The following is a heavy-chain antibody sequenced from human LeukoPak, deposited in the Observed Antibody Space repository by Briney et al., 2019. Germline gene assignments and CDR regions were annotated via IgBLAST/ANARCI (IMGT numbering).Heavy chain of an antibody. CDR1: GYTFTSYY. CDR3: ASGGYRLWDWFDP. J-gene: IGHJ5*02. Sequence: ASVKVSCKASGYTFTSYYMHWVRQAPGHGLEWTGIINPSGGSTSYAQKFQGRVTMTRDTSTSTVYMELSSLRSEDTAVYYCASGGYRLWDWFDPWGQGTLVTVSS. V-gene: IGHV1-46*01. D-gene: IGHD5-18*01. CDR2: INPSGGST.